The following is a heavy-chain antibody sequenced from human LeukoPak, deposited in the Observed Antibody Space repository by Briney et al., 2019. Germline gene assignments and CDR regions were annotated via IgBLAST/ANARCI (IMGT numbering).Heavy chain of an antibody. Sequence: ASVKVSCKASGYIFTSYYMHWVRQAPGQGLEWMGVINPSGGSTSYAQKFQGRVTMTRDTSTTKVYLELSSLRSEDTAVYYCAREGDTVMARRYFDHWGQGTLVTVSS. CDR2: INPSGGST. CDR3: AREGDTVMARRYFDH. D-gene: IGHD5-18*01. V-gene: IGHV1-46*01. J-gene: IGHJ4*02. CDR1: GYIFTSYY.